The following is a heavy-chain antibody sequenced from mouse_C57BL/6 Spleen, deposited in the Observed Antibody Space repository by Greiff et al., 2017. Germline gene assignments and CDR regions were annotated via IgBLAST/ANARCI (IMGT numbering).Heavy chain of an antibody. J-gene: IGHJ4*01. CDR1: GYTFTSYW. V-gene: IGHV1-52*01. CDR2: IDPSDSET. Sequence: VQLQQPGAELVRPGSSVKLSCKASGYTFTSYWMHWVKQRPIQGLEWIGNIDPSDSETHYNQKFKDKATLTVDKSSSTAYMQLSSLTSEDSAVYYWARWWYYDSHYYAMDYWGQGTSVTVSS. CDR3: ARWWYYDSHYYAMDY. D-gene: IGHD2-4*01.